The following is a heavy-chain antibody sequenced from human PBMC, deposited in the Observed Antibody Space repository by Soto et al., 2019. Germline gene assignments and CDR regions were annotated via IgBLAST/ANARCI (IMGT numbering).Heavy chain of an antibody. J-gene: IGHJ4*02. CDR3: ARESEDLTSNFDY. V-gene: IGHV3-21*06. Sequence: GGSLRLSCAASGFTFTRYSMNLVRQAPGKGLEWVSSISSTTNYIYYGDSMKGRFTISRDNAKNSLYLEMNSLRAEDTAVYYCARESEDLTSNFDYWGQGTLVTVSS. CDR2: ISSTTNYI. CDR1: GFTFTRYS.